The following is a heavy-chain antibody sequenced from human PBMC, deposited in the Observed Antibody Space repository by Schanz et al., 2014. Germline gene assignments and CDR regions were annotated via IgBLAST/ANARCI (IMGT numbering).Heavy chain of an antibody. J-gene: IGHJ4*02. Sequence: QIQLVQSGPEVKKPGATVKVSCKASGYIFINSGISWVRQAPGQGLEWMGWISFYNGNTKYGQKVQGRVNMTADTSSSTVYMELRSLRSDDTAVYYCARSDGRDCWRGYYARFDYWGQGTLVTVSS. CDR1: GYIFINSG. CDR3: ARSDGRDCWRGYYARFDY. D-gene: IGHD3-3*01. V-gene: IGHV1-18*01. CDR2: ISFYNGNT.